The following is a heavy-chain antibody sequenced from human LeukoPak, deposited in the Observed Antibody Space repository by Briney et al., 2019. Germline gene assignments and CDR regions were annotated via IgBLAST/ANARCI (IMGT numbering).Heavy chain of an antibody. CDR1: GGTFSSYA. D-gene: IGHD3-10*01. V-gene: IGHV1-69*04. Sequence: SVKVSCTATGGTFSSYAISSVRQAPGQGVEWMVRSIPILGIANYAQKCQGRVTITADKSTSTAYRELSSLRSEDTVVYYCARDGVGSLMILMPEYGMVVWGQRTTVTVSS. CDR3: ARDGVGSLMILMPEYGMVV. J-gene: IGHJ6*02. CDR2: SIPILGIA.